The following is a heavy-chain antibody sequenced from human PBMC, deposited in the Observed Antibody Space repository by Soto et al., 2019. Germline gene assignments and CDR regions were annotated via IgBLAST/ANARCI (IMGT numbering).Heavy chain of an antibody. CDR3: ARHGSY. Sequence: QLQLQESGPGLVKPSETLYLTCSVSGVSISNTSYYWGWIRQPPGKGLEWVGTIYFSGSTFYNPSLKRRVTISIYTSKNQFSLRLSSVTAADTAVYYCARHGSYWGQGTLVTVSS. CDR2: IYFSGST. CDR1: GVSISNTSYY. V-gene: IGHV4-39*01. J-gene: IGHJ4*02.